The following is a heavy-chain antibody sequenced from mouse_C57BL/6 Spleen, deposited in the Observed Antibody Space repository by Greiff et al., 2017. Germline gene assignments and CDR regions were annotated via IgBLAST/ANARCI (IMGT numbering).Heavy chain of an antibody. V-gene: IGHV1-52*01. CDR3: ARRNYGSSYGYFDV. CDR2: IDPSDSDT. CDR1: GYTFTSYW. J-gene: IGHJ1*03. D-gene: IGHD1-1*01. Sequence: QFQLQQPGAELVRPGSSVKLSCKASGYTFTSYWMPCVKQRPIQGLEWIGNIDPSDSDTHYNQKFKYKVTLTVDKSSSTAYMQLSSLTSEDSAVYYCARRNYGSSYGYFDVWGTGTTVTVSS.